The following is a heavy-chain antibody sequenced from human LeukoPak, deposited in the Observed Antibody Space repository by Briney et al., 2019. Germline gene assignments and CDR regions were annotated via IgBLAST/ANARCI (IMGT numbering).Heavy chain of an antibody. V-gene: IGHV4-34*01. CDR1: GGSFSGYY. CDR2: INHSGST. J-gene: IGHJ4*02. Sequence: PSETLSLTCAVYGGSFSGYYWSWIRQPPGKGLEWIGEINHSGSTNYNPSLKSRVTISVDTSKNQFSLKLSSVTAADTAVYCCARRRYFDWLSPFDYWGQGTLVTVSS. CDR3: ARRRYFDWLSPFDY. D-gene: IGHD3-9*01.